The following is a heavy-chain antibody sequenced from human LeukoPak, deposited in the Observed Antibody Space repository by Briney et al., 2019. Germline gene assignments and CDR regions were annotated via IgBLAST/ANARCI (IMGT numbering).Heavy chain of an antibody. Sequence: PSETLSLTFSVHGYPICNYFWTSLPQTPGKGLERIGYNSYRRAANYRPSRKSRVTISVARSKYQFPLRLSSVAAAETAVYYCAVLVRQVVDPAHWGQGNLVTVSS. J-gene: IGHJ4*02. CDR2: NSYRRAA. CDR1: GYPICNYF. CDR3: AVLVRQVVDPAH. V-gene: IGHV4-59*12. D-gene: IGHD2-15*01.